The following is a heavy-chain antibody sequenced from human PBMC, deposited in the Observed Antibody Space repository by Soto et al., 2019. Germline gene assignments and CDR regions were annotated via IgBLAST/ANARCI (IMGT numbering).Heavy chain of an antibody. J-gene: IGHJ5*02. D-gene: IGHD6-13*01. CDR3: GRPWGIGLTPPGP. CDR1: GASINNTSYY. V-gene: IGHV4-39*01. Sequence: SETLSLTCTVSGASINNTSYYWGWIRQSPGKGLEWIGNIYYSGKTYYRPSLKSRVSISVDASRNQFSLRLSSVTAADTAVYYCGRPWGIGLTPPGPWGQGVLVTVSS. CDR2: IYYSGKT.